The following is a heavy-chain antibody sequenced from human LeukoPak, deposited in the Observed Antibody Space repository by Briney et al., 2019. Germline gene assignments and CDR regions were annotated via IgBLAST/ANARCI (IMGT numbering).Heavy chain of an antibody. J-gene: IGHJ5*02. CDR2: ISYDGSNK. CDR3: ARPYCDRTGCFLGGFDP. V-gene: IGHV3-30*03. D-gene: IGHD2/OR15-2a*01. Sequence: GGSLRLSCAASGFSFSNYGMHWVRQAPGKGLEWVAVISYDGSNKYYGDSVKGRFTISRDNSKNTLYLQMNSLRVEDTAVYYCARPYCDRTGCFLGGFDPWGQGTLVTVSS. CDR1: GFSFSNYG.